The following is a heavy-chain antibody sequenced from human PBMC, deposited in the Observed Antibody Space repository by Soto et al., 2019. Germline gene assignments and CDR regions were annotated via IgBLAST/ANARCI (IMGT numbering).Heavy chain of an antibody. CDR1: GGSISSGGYY. CDR3: ARSRQPRRYYYYGMDV. D-gene: IGHD6-13*01. J-gene: IGHJ6*02. Sequence: PSETLSLTCTVSGGSISSGGYYWSWIRQHPGKGLEWIGYIYYSGSTYYNPSLKSRVTISVDTSKNQFSLKLSSVTAADTAVYYCARSRQPRRYYYYGMDVWGQGTTVTV. V-gene: IGHV4-31*03. CDR2: IYYSGST.